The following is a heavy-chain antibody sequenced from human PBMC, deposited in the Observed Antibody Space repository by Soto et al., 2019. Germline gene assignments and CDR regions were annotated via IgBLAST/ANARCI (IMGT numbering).Heavy chain of an antibody. CDR1: GGSFSGYY. CDR3: ARNSSGRSTYKGINDYYFDY. D-gene: IGHD6-19*01. Sequence: QVQLQQWGAGLLKPSETLSLSCAVYGGSFSGYYWTWIRQPPGKGLEWIGEINHSGSTDYNPSLKSRVTISVDTSKNQFSLKLSSVTAADTAVYYCARNSSGRSTYKGINDYYFDYRGQGALVTVSS. V-gene: IGHV4-34*01. CDR2: INHSGST. J-gene: IGHJ4*02.